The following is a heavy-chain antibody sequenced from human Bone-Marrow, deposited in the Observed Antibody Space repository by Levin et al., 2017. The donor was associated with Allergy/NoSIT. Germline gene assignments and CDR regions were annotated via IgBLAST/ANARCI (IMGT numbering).Heavy chain of an antibody. CDR2: IKQDGSQI. V-gene: IGHV3-7*04. Sequence: PGGSLRLSCVASGLGLSNEWMTWVRQAPGKGLEGVANIKQDGSQIYSMDSVKGRFTISRDNAKNSLYLQMDSLRVEDTPVYYCARVRLVATLGKGLALATGRGATYYYAMDVWGQGTTVTVSS. CDR1: GLGLSNEW. J-gene: IGHJ6*02. CDR3: ARVRLVATLGKGLALATGRGATYYYAMDV. D-gene: IGHD6-19*01.